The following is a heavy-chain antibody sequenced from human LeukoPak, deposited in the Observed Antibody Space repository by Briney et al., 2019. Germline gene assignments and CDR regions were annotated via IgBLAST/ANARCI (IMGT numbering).Heavy chain of an antibody. Sequence: SETLSLTWTVSGGSISSYYWSWIRQPAGKGLEWIGRIYTSGSTNYNPSLKSRVTMSVDTSKNQFSLKLSSVTAADTAVYYCARDCSDSSGYYYYYYYMDVWGKGTTVTISS. D-gene: IGHD3-22*01. CDR3: ARDCSDSSGYYYYYYYMDV. CDR2: IYTSGST. CDR1: GGSISSYY. J-gene: IGHJ6*03. V-gene: IGHV4-4*07.